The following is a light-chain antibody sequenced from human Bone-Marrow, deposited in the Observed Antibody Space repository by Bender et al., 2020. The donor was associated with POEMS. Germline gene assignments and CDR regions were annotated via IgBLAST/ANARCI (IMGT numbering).Light chain of an antibody. V-gene: IGLV2-14*02. Sequence: QSALTQPASVSGSPGQSITISCTGTSSDVGSYNLVSWYQQHPGKAPKLMIYEVSRRPSGVSNRFSGSKSGNPASLTISGLQAEDEADYYCAAWDDNVNALVFGGGTKLTV. CDR1: SSDVGSYNL. CDR3: AAWDDNVNALV. CDR2: EVS. J-gene: IGLJ2*01.